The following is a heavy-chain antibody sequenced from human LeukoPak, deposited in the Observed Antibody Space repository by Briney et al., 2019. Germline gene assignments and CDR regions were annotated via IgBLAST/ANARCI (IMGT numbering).Heavy chain of an antibody. D-gene: IGHD1-26*01. Sequence: GGSLRLSCAASGFTFSSYGMSWVCQAPGKGLVWVSRINSDGINTSYADSVKGRFTISRDNAKNTLNLQMNSLRAEDTAVYYCARGGRKVGADYFDYWGQGTLVTVSS. CDR1: GFTFSSYG. V-gene: IGHV3-74*01. CDR2: INSDGINT. CDR3: ARGGRKVGADYFDY. J-gene: IGHJ4*02.